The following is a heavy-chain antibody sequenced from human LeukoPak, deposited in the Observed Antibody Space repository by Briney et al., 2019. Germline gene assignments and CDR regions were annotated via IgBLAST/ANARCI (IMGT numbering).Heavy chain of an antibody. V-gene: IGHV4-39*01. D-gene: IGHD6-19*01. CDR3: ARGENSSGWSTPVDP. Sequence: SETLSLTCTVSGGSISSYYWGWIRQPPGKGLEWIGSIYYSGSTYYNPSPKSRVTISVDTSKNQFSLKLSSVTAADTAVYYCARGENSSGWSTPVDPWGQGTLVTVSS. J-gene: IGHJ5*02. CDR1: GGSISSYY. CDR2: IYYSGST.